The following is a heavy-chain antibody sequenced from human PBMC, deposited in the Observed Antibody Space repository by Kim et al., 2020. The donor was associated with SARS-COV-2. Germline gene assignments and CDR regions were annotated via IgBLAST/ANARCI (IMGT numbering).Heavy chain of an antibody. CDR2: INQDGSRT. Sequence: GGSLRLSCAASKLRFRDAYMTWVRQAPGRGLEWVADINQDGSRTAYLGSVRGRFTISRDNAKSLLFLQMDSLRVEDMAVYYCARDVAYKRFDYWGQGTLVTVSS. CDR3: ARDVAYKRFDY. V-gene: IGHV3-7*01. J-gene: IGHJ4*02. CDR1: KLRFRDAY. D-gene: IGHD3-16*01.